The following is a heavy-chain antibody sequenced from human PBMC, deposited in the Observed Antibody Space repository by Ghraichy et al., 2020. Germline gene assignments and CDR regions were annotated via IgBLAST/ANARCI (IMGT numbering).Heavy chain of an antibody. CDR1: GFTFSSYW. Sequence: GGSLRLSCAASGFTFSSYWMHWVRQAPGKGLVWVSRINSDGSSTSYADSVKGRFTISRDNAKNTLYLQMNSLRAEDTAVYYCAFLRGDWNSYFDYWGQGTLVTVSS. CDR2: INSDGSST. J-gene: IGHJ4*02. V-gene: IGHV3-74*01. CDR3: AFLRGDWNSYFDY. D-gene: IGHD1-7*01.